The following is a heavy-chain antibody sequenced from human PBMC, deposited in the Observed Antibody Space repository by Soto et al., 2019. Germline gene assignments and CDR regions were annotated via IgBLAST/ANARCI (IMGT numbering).Heavy chain of an antibody. Sequence: ASVKVSCKASGYTFTSYGISWVRQAPGQGLEWMGWISAYNGNTNYAQKLQGRVTMTTDTSTSTAYMELRSLRSDDTAVYYCARDPGGLGEIVPAKLMYYYYGMDVWGQGTTVTVSS. CDR2: ISAYNGNT. CDR1: GYTFTSYG. D-gene: IGHD2-2*01. CDR3: ARDPGGLGEIVPAKLMYYYYGMDV. V-gene: IGHV1-18*01. J-gene: IGHJ6*02.